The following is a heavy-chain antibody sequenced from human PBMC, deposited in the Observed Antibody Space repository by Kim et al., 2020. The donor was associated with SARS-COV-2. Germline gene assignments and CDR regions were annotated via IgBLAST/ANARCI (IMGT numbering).Heavy chain of an antibody. J-gene: IGHJ6*02. D-gene: IGHD4-17*01. V-gene: IGHV3-21*01. CDR3: AREGDYGDYSDV. Sequence: YYADSVKGRFTISRDNAKNALYLQMNSLRAEDTAVYYCAREGDYGDYSDVWGQGTTVTVSS.